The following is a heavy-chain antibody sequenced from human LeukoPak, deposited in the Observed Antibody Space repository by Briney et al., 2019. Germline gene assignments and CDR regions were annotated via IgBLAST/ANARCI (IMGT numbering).Heavy chain of an antibody. V-gene: IGHV3-23*01. J-gene: IGHJ4*02. CDR3: AXVTRGGYDGYFDY. CDR1: GFTFSTYA. D-gene: IGHD5-12*01. Sequence: PGGSLRLSCAASGFTFSTYAMSWVRQAPGKGLEWVSAISSSGGSTYYADSVKGRFTISRDNSKNTLYLQINSLRAEDTAVYYCAXVTRGGYDGYFDYWGQGTLVTVSS. CDR2: ISSSGGST.